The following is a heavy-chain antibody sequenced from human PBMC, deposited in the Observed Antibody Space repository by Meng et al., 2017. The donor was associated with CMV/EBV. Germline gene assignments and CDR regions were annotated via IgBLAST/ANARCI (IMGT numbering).Heavy chain of an antibody. CDR1: AGSFSGFY. V-gene: IGHV4-34*01. J-gene: IGHJ4*02. CDR2: INHSGST. D-gene: IGHD3-22*01. Sequence: WAPGVFRRAESPALAVAVYAGSFSGFYWSSIRQPPGKGLEWIGEINHSGSTNYNPSLKSRVTISVDTSKNQFSLKLSSVTAADTAVYYCARAKIMYYYDSSGYYYDYWGQGTLVTVSS. CDR3: ARAKIMYYYDSSGYYYDY.